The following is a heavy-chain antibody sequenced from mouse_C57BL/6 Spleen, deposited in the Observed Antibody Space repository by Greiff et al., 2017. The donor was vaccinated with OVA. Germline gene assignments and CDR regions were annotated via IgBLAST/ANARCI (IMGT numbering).Heavy chain of an antibody. CDR1: GYTFTSYW. CDR3: ARGTVVVPYAMDY. D-gene: IGHD1-1*01. Sequence: QVQLQQPGAELVMPGASVKLSCKASGYTFTSYWMHWVKQRPGQGLEWIGEIDPSDSYTNYNQKFKGKSTLTVDKSSSTAYMQLSSLTSEDSAVYYCARGTVVVPYAMDYWGQGTSVTVSS. CDR2: IDPSDSYT. V-gene: IGHV1-69*01. J-gene: IGHJ4*01.